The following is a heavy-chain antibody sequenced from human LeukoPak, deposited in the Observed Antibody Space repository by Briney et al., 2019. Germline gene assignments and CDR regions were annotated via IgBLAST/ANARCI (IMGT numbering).Heavy chain of an antibody. Sequence: GGSLRLSCAASGFTFSDYYMSWIRQAPGKGLEWVSCISSSGSTIYYADSVKGRFTISRDNAKNSLYLQMNSLRAEDTAIYYCAKDFYSGNYYSPFDIWGQGTMVTVSS. D-gene: IGHD1-26*01. CDR1: GFTFSDYY. CDR2: ISSSGSTI. V-gene: IGHV3-11*01. J-gene: IGHJ3*02. CDR3: AKDFYSGNYYSPFDI.